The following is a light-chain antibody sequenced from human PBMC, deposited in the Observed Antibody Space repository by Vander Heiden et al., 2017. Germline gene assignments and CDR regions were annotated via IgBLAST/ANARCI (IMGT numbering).Light chain of an antibody. V-gene: IGLV1-47*01. CDR2: RND. CDR1: SSNIGTNY. Sequence: ISCSGSSSNIGTNYVYWYQFLPGTAPKLLIYRNDQRPSGVPDRFSGSRSGTSASLTISGLRSEDEADYYCAGWDSSGSDVLFGGGTKLTVL. CDR3: AGWDSSGSDVL. J-gene: IGLJ2*01.